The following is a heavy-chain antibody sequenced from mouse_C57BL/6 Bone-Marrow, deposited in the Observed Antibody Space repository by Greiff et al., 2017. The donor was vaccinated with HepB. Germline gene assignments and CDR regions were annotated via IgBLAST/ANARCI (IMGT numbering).Heavy chain of an antibody. CDR2: IYPGSGST. CDR3: ARQDSSAPYYFDY. CDR1: GYTFTSYW. Sequence: QVQLQQSGAELVKPGASVKMYCKASGYTFTSYWITWVKQRPGQGLEWIGDIYPGSGSTNYNEKFKSKATLTVDTSSSTAYMQLSSLTSEDSAVYYCARQDSSAPYYFDYWGQGTTLTVSS. J-gene: IGHJ2*01. D-gene: IGHD3-2*02. V-gene: IGHV1-55*01.